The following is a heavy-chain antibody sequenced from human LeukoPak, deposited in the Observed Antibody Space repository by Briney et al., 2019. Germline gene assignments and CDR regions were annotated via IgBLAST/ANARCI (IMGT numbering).Heavy chain of an antibody. Sequence: SETLSLTCTVSGGSISSSSYYWGWIRQPPGKGLEWIGSIYYSGSTYYNPSLKSRVTISVDTSKNQFSLKLSSVTAADTAVYYCARTHLLDTAMVKSRFDYWGQGTLVTVSS. V-gene: IGHV4-39*07. CDR3: ARTHLLDTAMVKSRFDY. CDR2: IYYSGST. CDR1: GGSISSSSYY. D-gene: IGHD5-18*01. J-gene: IGHJ4*02.